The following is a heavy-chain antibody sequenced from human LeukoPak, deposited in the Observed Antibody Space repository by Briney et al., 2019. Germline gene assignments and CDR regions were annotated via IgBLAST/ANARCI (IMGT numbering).Heavy chain of an antibody. Sequence: KPGRSLRLSCAASGFTFSSYGMHWVRQAPGKGLEWVAVISYDGSNKYYADSVKGRFTISRDNSKNTLYLQMNSLRAEDTAVYYCAKTGYSSTFDIWGQGTMVTVSS. CDR1: GFTFSSYG. V-gene: IGHV3-30*18. CDR3: AKTGYSSTFDI. D-gene: IGHD6-19*01. J-gene: IGHJ3*02. CDR2: ISYDGSNK.